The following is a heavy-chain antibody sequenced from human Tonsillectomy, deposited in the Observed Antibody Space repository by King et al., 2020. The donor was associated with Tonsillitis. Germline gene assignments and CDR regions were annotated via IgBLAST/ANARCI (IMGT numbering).Heavy chain of an antibody. D-gene: IGHD6-19*01. Sequence: VQLQESGPGLVKPSETLSLTCTVSGGSISSYYWSWIRRPPGKGLEWIGYIYYSGSTNYNPSLKSRVTISVDTSKNQFSLKLSSVTAADTAVYYCARQTGYSSDWYPYWGQGTLVTVSS. CDR2: IYYSGST. V-gene: IGHV4-59*08. CDR1: GGSISSYY. J-gene: IGHJ4*02. CDR3: ARQTGYSSDWYPY.